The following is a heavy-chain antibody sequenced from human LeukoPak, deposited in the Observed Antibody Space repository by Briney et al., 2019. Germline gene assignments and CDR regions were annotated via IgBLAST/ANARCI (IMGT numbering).Heavy chain of an antibody. Sequence: PSETLSLTCTVSGGSISSYYWSWIRQPPGKGLEWIGYIYYSGSTNYNPSLKSRVTISVDTSKNQFSLKLSSVTAADTAVYYCARGVRYFDWLLYDDYWGQGTLVTVSS. CDR1: GGSISSYY. V-gene: IGHV4-59*01. CDR2: IYYSGST. D-gene: IGHD3-9*01. J-gene: IGHJ4*02. CDR3: ARGVRYFDWLLYDDY.